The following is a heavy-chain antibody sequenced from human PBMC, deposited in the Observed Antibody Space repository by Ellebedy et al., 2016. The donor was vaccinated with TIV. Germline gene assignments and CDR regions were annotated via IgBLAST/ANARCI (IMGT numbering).Heavy chain of an antibody. Sequence: TLSLTCTVSGGSIGGTTYYWDWIRQPPGTALEWLALTSWDDDNRYSPSLKSRLTISKDASKNQVVLTMTNLDPVDTATYYCAHRRRAYAGGGYYFAYFDYWGQGTLVTVSS. V-gene: IGHV2-5*02. CDR2: TSWDDDN. J-gene: IGHJ4*02. CDR1: GGSIGGTTYY. D-gene: IGHD3-22*01. CDR3: AHRRRAYAGGGYYFAYFDY.